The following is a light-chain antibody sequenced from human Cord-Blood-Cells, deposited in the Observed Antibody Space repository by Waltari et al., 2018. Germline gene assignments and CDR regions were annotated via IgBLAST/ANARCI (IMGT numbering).Light chain of an antibody. CDR3: CSYAGSSTLV. CDR2: EGS. Sequence: QSALTQPASVSGSPGQSITISCTGTSSDVGSYNLVSWYQQHPGKAPKRMIYEGSKRPSGVSNRFSGSKSGNTAALTISGLRAEDEADYYCCSYAGSSTLVFGGGTKLTVL. V-gene: IGLV2-23*01. J-gene: IGLJ2*01. CDR1: SSDVGSYNL.